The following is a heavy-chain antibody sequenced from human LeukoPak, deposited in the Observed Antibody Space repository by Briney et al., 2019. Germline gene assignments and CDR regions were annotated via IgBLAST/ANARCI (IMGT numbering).Heavy chain of an antibody. CDR2: VNNHGSST. D-gene: IGHD3-10*01. CDR3: ARGPPDGSGSYYPGAD. Sequence: GGSLRLSCAASGFTFSRYWMRWGRRAPGGGVVWVARVNNHGSSTNYADSVKGRFTISRDNAKNTLYLQMSSLRVEDTAVYYCARGPPDGSGSYYPGADWGQRTLVTVSS. CDR1: GFTFSRYW. V-gene: IGHV3-74*01. J-gene: IGHJ4*02.